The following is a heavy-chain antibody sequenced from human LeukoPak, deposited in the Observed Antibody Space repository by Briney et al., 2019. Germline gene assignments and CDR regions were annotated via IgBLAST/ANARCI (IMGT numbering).Heavy chain of an antibody. CDR2: IWYDGSNK. J-gene: IGHJ6*02. D-gene: IGHD5-12*01. Sequence: GGSLRLSCAASGFTFSNSWMTWVRQAPGKGLEWVAVIWYDGSNKYYADSVKGRFTISRDNSKNTLYLQMNSLRAEDTAVYYCASAGGSGYDGYYYGMDVWGQGTTVTVSS. V-gene: IGHV3-33*08. CDR3: ASAGGSGYDGYYYGMDV. CDR1: GFTFSNSW.